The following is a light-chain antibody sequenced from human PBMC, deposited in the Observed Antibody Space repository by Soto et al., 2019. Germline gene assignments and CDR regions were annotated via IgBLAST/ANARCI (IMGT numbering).Light chain of an antibody. J-gene: IGKJ1*01. CDR2: DAS. V-gene: IGKV3-11*01. CDR3: QQRSNWRTT. CDR1: PSVSSY. Sequence: EIVLTQSPATLSLSPGERATLSCRASPSVSSYLAWYQQKPGQAPRLLIHDASNRATGIPARFSGSGSGTDFTLTISGLEPEDVAVYYCQQRSNWRTTFGQGTKVEIK.